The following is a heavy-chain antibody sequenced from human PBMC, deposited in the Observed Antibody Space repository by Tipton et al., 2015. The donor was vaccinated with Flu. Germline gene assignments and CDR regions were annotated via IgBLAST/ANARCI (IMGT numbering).Heavy chain of an antibody. CDR1: GFTFGFYA. CDR3: ARDLPGNYYDSSGYYYPAYFYGMDV. Sequence: SLRLSCAASGFTFGFYAMHWVRQAPGKGLEWVAVISHDGSSKSYGGSVKGRFTISRDNSKDTLYVEMNSLRAEDTAVYFCARDLPGNYYDSSGYYYPAYFYGMDVWGQGTTVIVSS. V-gene: IGHV3-30*04. CDR2: ISHDGSSK. J-gene: IGHJ6*02. D-gene: IGHD3-22*01.